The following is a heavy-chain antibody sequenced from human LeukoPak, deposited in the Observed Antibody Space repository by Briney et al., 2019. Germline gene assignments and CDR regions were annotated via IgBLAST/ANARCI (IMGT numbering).Heavy chain of an antibody. CDR3: ARRSRRYSSGYPYYFDY. Sequence: GESLKISCKGSGYSFTSYWIGWVRQMPGKGLEWMGIIYPGDSDTRYSPSFQGQVTTSADKSISTAYLQWSSLKASDTAMYYCARRSRRYSSGYPYYFDYWGQGTLVTVSS. CDR1: GYSFTSYW. V-gene: IGHV5-51*01. J-gene: IGHJ4*02. D-gene: IGHD6-19*01. CDR2: IYPGDSDT.